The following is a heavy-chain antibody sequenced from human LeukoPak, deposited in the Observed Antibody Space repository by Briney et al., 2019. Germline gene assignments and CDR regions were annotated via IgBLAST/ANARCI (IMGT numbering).Heavy chain of an antibody. V-gene: IGHV1-69*13. J-gene: IGHJ1*01. CDR1: GGTFSSYA. CDR3: ARVWRGDYYDSSGYYFPSYFQH. Sequence: SVKVSCKASGGTFSSYAISWVRQAPGQGLEWMGGIIPIFGTANYAQKFQGRVTITADESTSTAYMELSSLRSEDTAVYYCARVWRGDYYDSSGYYFPSYFQHWGQGTLVTVSS. CDR2: IIPIFGTA. D-gene: IGHD3-22*01.